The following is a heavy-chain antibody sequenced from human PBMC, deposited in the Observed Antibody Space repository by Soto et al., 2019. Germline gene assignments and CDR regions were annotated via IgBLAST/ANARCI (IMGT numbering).Heavy chain of an antibody. J-gene: IGHJ6*04. CDR3: ARVLRGSSSESLDV. CDR1: GYTFANSD. CDR2: MNPGSGNT. Sequence: ASVKVSCKASGYTFANSDINWVRQVTGQGLEWMGWMNPGSGNTGYAQKFQGRVTMTRNTSTTTAYMEFSSLSSDDTAVYYCARVLRGSSSESLDVWGKGTAVTVSS. D-gene: IGHD6-6*01. V-gene: IGHV1-8*01.